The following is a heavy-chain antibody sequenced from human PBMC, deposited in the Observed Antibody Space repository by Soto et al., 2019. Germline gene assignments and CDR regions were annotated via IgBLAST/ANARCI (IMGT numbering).Heavy chain of an antibody. D-gene: IGHD3-22*01. Sequence: SETLSLTCTVSGVSINNSSYYWAWIRQPPGKGLEWIGSIYYSGSTYHNPSLKSRVSIFVDTSKNQLSLKLSSVTAADTSVYYCARAQTYYYDSSGYYAWFDPWGQGTLVTVSS. CDR3: ARAQTYYYDSSGYYAWFDP. CDR2: IYYSGST. J-gene: IGHJ5*02. CDR1: GVSINNSSYY. V-gene: IGHV4-39*01.